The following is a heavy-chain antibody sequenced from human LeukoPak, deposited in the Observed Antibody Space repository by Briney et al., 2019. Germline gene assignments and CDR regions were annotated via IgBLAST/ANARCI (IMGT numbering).Heavy chain of an antibody. Sequence: GGSLRLSCAASGFTFDNYAMNWVRQVPGKGLEWISLISWNSGTIGYADSVKGRFTISRGNANNFLYLQMNSLRAEDTALYYFARAYKDRSLAGKKEFFQHWGQGTLVTVSS. V-gene: IGHV3-9*01. CDR1: GFTFDNYA. CDR3: ARAYKDRSLAGKKEFFQH. D-gene: IGHD6-19*01. J-gene: IGHJ1*01. CDR2: ISWNSGTI.